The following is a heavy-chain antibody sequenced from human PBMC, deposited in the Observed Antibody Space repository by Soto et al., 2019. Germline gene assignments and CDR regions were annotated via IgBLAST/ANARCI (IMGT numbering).Heavy chain of an antibody. Sequence: QVQLQQWGAGLLQPSETLSLTCGVYDGSFIDYFWTWIRQPPGKGLEWIGEIRRSGSTYYNPSLESRVTISVDTSKSQFSLRVTSVTAADTAVYYCARGIPSAWEDLAYWGQGTLVTVSS. CDR3: ARGIPSAWEDLAY. J-gene: IGHJ4*02. V-gene: IGHV4-34*02. D-gene: IGHD6-13*01. CDR1: DGSFIDYF. CDR2: IRRSGST.